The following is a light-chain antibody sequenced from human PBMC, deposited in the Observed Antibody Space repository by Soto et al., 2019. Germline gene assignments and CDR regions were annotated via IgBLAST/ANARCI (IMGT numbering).Light chain of an antibody. CDR3: QNSYSTPPT. CDR2: AAS. CDR1: QSISSY. V-gene: IGKV1-39*01. J-gene: IGKJ1*01. Sequence: DIQLTQSPSSLSASVGDRVTITCRASQSISSYLNWYQQKPGKAPKLLIYAASSLQSGVPSRCSGRGSGTDFTLTISSLQPEDFATYYCQNSYSTPPTFGQGTKVEIK.